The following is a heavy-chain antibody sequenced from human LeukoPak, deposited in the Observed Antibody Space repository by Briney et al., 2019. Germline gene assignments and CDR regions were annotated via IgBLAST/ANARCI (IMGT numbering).Heavy chain of an antibody. CDR3: AKPPLAAAGGYYFDY. Sequence: GGSLRLSCAASGFTFSNYAMSWVRQAPGKGLEWVSVISGSGGSTYYVDSVQGRFTISRDNSKNTLFLQMDSLRAEDMAVYYCAKPPLAAAGGYYFDYWGQGTLVTVSS. CDR2: ISGSGGST. CDR1: GFTFSNYA. V-gene: IGHV3-23*01. J-gene: IGHJ4*02. D-gene: IGHD6-13*01.